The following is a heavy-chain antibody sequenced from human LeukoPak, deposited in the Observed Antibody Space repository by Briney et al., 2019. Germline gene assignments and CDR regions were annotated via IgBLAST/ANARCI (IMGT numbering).Heavy chain of an antibody. J-gene: IGHJ5*02. CDR3: ARLPHSFYGDYVPDENWFDP. D-gene: IGHD4-17*01. CDR2: IYYSGST. V-gene: IGHV4-31*03. CDR1: GGSISSGGYY. Sequence: PSETLSLTCTVSGGSISSGGYYWSWIRQHPGKGLEWIGYIYYSGSTYYNPSLKSRVTISVDTSKNQFSLKLSSVTAADTAVYYCARLPHSFYGDYVPDENWFDPWGQGTLVTVSS.